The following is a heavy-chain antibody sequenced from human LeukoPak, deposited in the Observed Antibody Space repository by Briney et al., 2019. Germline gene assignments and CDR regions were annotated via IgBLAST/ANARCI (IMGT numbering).Heavy chain of an antibody. CDR1: GFTFSSYS. CDR2: ISTSSSYI. D-gene: IGHD6-19*01. CDR3: ARDGSIAVKNWFDP. J-gene: IGHJ5*02. V-gene: IGHV3-21*01. Sequence: GGSLRLSCAASGFTFSSYSMNWVRQAPGKGLEWVSSISTSSSYIYYADSVKGRFTSPRDNAKKSLYLRMNSLRAEDTAVYYCARDGSIAVKNWFDPWGQGTLVTVSS.